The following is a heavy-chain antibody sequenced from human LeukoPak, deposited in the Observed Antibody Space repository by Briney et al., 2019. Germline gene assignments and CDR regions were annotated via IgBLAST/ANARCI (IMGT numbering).Heavy chain of an antibody. CDR3: ARSLFFGISLPFDY. CDR2: INHSGST. Sequence: PSETLSLTCAVYGGSFSGYYWSWIRQPPGKGLEWIGEINHSGSTNYNPSLMSRVTISVDTSKNQFSLKLSSVTAADTAVYYCARSLFFGISLPFDYWGQGTLVTVSS. CDR1: GGSFSGYY. J-gene: IGHJ4*02. V-gene: IGHV4-34*01. D-gene: IGHD3-3*01.